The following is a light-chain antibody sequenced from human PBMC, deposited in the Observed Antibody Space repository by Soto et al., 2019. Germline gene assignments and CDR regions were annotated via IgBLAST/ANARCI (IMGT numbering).Light chain of an antibody. J-gene: IGKJ2*01. CDR2: GAS. Sequence: EIVLTQSPGTLSLSPGERATLSCRASQSVSRSYLARYQQKPGQAPRLLIYGASTTATGIPDRFSGSGSGTDFTLTISRLEPEDFAVYYCQQYGSSPPYTFGQGTKLEIK. V-gene: IGKV3-20*01. CDR3: QQYGSSPPYT. CDR1: QSVSRSY.